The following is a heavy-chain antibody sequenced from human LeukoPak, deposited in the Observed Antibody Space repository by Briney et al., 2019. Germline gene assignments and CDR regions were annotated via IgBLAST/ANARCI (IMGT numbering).Heavy chain of an antibody. CDR2: IYPGDSDT. CDR1: GYSFTYYY. V-gene: IGHV5-51*01. CDR3: ARATTPAGDGDWFDP. D-gene: IGHD4-17*01. J-gene: IGHJ5*02. Sequence: GESLKISCKTSGYSFTYYYIAWVRQMPGKGLEWMGIIYPGDSDTRCSPSFQGQVTISADNSMKTAYLQFNSLQASDTAIYYCARATTPAGDGDWFDPWGQGTLVTVSS.